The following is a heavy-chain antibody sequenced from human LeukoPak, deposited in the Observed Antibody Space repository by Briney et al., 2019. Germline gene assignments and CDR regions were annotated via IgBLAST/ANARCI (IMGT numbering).Heavy chain of an antibody. CDR2: INPNSGGT. Sequence: ASVKVSCKASGYTFTGYYMHWVRQAPGRGLEWMGWINPNSGGTNYAQKFQGRVTMTRDTSISTAYMELSRLRSDDTAVYYCASVSWSGYLEGDYYMDVWGTGTTVTVSS. J-gene: IGHJ6*03. CDR1: GYTFTGYY. D-gene: IGHD3-3*01. CDR3: ASVSWSGYLEGDYYMDV. V-gene: IGHV1-2*02.